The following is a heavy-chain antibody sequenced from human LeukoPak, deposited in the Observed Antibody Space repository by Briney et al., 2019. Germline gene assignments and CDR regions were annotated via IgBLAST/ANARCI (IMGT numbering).Heavy chain of an antibody. CDR2: IRSKANSYTT. D-gene: IGHD3-10*01. CDR1: GFTFSGSA. J-gene: IGHJ4*02. Sequence: GGSLRLSCAASGFTFSGSAMHWVRQASWKGLEWVGRIRSKANSYTTAYAASVKGRFTISRDDSKNTAYLQMNSLKTEDTAVYYCTRLVYTWFGESRTVSVVDYWGQGTLVTVSS. CDR3: TRLVYTWFGESRTVSVVDY. V-gene: IGHV3-73*01.